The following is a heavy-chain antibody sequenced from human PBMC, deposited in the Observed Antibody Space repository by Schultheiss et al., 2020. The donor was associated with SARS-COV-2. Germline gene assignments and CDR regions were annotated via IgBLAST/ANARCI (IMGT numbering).Heavy chain of an antibody. D-gene: IGHD1-26*01. V-gene: IGHV3-21*01. J-gene: IGHJ4*02. CDR1: GFTFSDYS. CDR3: ATDRVGPTTDFDH. Sequence: GGSLRLSCAASGFTFSDYSMHWVRQAPGKGLEWVSSVSSSSGDIYYADSVKGRFTISRDNAKNSLYLQMNSLRAEDTAVYFCATDRVGPTTDFDHWGQGTLVTVSS. CDR2: VSSSSGDI.